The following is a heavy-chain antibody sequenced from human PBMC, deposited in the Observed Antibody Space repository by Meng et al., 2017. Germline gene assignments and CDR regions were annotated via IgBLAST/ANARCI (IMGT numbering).Heavy chain of an antibody. CDR1: GFTFSSYE. J-gene: IGHJ3*02. V-gene: IGHV3-48*03. CDR3: ARDTYYYGSGSYYGAFDI. D-gene: IGHD3-10*01. CDR2: ISISGSSI. Sequence: GGSLRLSCAASGFTFSSYEMNWVRQAPGKGLEWVSYISISGSSIYYADSVKGRFTISRDDAKNSLYLQMNSLRAEDTAVYYCARDTYYYGSGSYYGAFDIWGQGTMVTVSS.